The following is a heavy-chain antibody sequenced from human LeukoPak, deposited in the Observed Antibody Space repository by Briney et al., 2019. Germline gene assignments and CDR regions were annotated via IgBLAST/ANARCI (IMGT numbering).Heavy chain of an antibody. Sequence: GGSLGLSCAASGFTVSSNYMSWVRQAPGKGLEWVSVIYSGGSTYYADSVKGRFTISRDNSKNTLYLQMNSLRAEDTAVYYCARDVAYEGFDYWGQGTLVTVSS. J-gene: IGHJ4*02. V-gene: IGHV3-66*01. CDR2: IYSGGST. CDR3: ARDVAYEGFDY. CDR1: GFTVSSNY. D-gene: IGHD5-12*01.